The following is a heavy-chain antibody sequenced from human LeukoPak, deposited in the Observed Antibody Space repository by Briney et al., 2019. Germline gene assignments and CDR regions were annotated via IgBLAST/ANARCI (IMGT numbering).Heavy chain of an antibody. J-gene: IGHJ4*02. V-gene: IGHV3-23*01. CDR1: GFTFSSCA. Sequence: SGGSLRLSCAVSGFTFSSCAMSWVRQAPGKGLEWLSGISGSGDNTYYADSVKGRFTISRDNSKNTLYVQVNSLGTEDTAAYYCAKGSYYDSSGSFYFDYWGQGTLVTVSS. CDR3: AKGSYYDSSGSFYFDY. D-gene: IGHD3-22*01. CDR2: ISGSGDNT.